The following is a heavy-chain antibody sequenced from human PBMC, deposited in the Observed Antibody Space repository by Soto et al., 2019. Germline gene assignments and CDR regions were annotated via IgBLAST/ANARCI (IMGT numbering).Heavy chain of an antibody. CDR1: GFTFSSYA. J-gene: IGHJ5*02. CDR3: AKSAYYDILTGYPHFNWFDP. CDR2: ISGSGGST. V-gene: IGHV3-23*01. D-gene: IGHD3-9*01. Sequence: GGSLRLSCAASGFTFSSYAMSWVRQAPGKGLEWVSAISGSGGSTYYADSVKGRFTISRDNSKNTLYLQMNSLRAEDTAVYYCAKSAYYDILTGYPHFNWFDPWGQGTLVTVSS.